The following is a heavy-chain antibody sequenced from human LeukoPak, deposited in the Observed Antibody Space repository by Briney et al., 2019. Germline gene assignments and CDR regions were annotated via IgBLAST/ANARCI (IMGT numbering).Heavy chain of an antibody. D-gene: IGHD6-13*01. CDR1: SYSINSNNW. CDR3: ARAYSSSWYYFDY. V-gene: IGHV4-28*03. CDR2: IYTSGST. J-gene: IGHJ4*02. Sequence: ETLSLTCAVSSYSINSNNWWGWIRQPPGKGLEWIGRIYTSGSTNYNPSLKSRVTMSVDTSKNQFSLKLISVTAADTAVYYCARAYSSSWYYFDYWGQGTLVTVSS.